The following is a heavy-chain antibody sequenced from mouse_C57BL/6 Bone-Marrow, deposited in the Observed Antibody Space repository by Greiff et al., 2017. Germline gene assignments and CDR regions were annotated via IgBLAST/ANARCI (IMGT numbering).Heavy chain of an antibody. CDR2: IYPGSGST. CDR1: GYTFTSYW. J-gene: IGHJ1*03. D-gene: IGHD2-5*01. CDR3: ARYPYYSNYGYFDV. Sequence: QVQLQQSGAELVKPGASVKMSCKASGYTFTSYWITWVKQRPGQGLEWIGDIYPGSGSTNYNEKFKSKAPLTVDTSSSTAYMQLSSLTSEDSAVYYCARYPYYSNYGYFDVWGTGTTVTVSS. V-gene: IGHV1-55*01.